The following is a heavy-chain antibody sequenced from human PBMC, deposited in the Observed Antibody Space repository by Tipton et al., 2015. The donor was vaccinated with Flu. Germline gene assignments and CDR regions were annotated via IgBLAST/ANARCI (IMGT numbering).Heavy chain of an antibody. V-gene: IGHV3-33*01. CDR1: GFTFSSYG. CDR3: ARGAGGGDYLDAFDI. D-gene: IGHD2-21*01. CDR2: IWYDGSNK. Sequence: RSLRLSCAASGFTFSSYGMHWVRQAPGKGLEWVAVIWYDGSNKYYADSVKGRFTISRDNSRNTLYLQMNSLRAEDTAVYYCARGAGGGDYLDAFDIWGQGTMVTVSS. J-gene: IGHJ3*02.